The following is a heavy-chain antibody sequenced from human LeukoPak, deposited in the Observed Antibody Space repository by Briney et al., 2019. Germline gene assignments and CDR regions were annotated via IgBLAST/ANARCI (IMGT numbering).Heavy chain of an antibody. V-gene: IGHV4-34*01. CDR1: GGSFSGYY. CDR2: INHSGST. J-gene: IGHJ2*01. CDR3: ARRRHYWYFDL. Sequence: SETLSLTCAVYGGSFSGYYWSWLSQPPGKGLEWIGEINHSGSTNYNPSLKSRVTISVDTSKNQFSLKLSSVTAADTAVYYCARRRHYWYFDLWGRGTLVTVSS.